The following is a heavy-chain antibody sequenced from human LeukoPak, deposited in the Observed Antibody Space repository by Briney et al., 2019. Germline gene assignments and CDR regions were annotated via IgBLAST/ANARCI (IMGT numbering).Heavy chain of an antibody. Sequence: SETLSLTCTVSGGSISSSSYYWGWIRQPPGKGLEWIGSIYYSGSTYYNPSLKSRVTISVDTSKNQFSLKLSSVTAADTAVYYCARATSSSWYPPKNFDYWGQGTLVTVSS. J-gene: IGHJ4*02. CDR3: ARATSSSWYPPKNFDY. D-gene: IGHD6-13*01. CDR1: GGSISSSSYY. CDR2: IYYSGST. V-gene: IGHV4-39*07.